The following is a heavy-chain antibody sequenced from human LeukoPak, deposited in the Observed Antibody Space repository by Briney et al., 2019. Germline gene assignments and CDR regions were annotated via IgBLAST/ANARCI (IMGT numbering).Heavy chain of an antibody. CDR1: GYTFTSYD. CDR2: MNPNSGNT. V-gene: IGHV1-8*01. J-gene: IGHJ6*02. Sequence: PKASVKVSCKASGYTFTSYDINWVRQAPGEGLEWMGWMNPNSGNTGYAQKFQGRVTMTRNTSISTAYMELSSLRSEDTAVYYCARARHHGSGSYYYYYGMDVWSQGTTVTVSS. CDR3: ARARHHGSGSYYYYYGMDV. D-gene: IGHD3-10*01.